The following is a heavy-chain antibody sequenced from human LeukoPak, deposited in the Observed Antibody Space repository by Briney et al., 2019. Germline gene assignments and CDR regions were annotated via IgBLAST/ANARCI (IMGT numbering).Heavy chain of an antibody. CDR1: GFTFSSYG. CDR3: ARVGDYVWGSYRYRFDY. D-gene: IGHD3-16*02. Sequence: GGSLRLSCAASGFTFSSYGMHWVRQAPGKGLEWVAVISYDGSNKYYADSVKGRFTISRDHSKNTLYLQMNSLRAEDTAVYYCARVGDYVWGSYRYRFDYWGQGTLVTVSS. J-gene: IGHJ4*02. CDR2: ISYDGSNK. V-gene: IGHV3-30*03.